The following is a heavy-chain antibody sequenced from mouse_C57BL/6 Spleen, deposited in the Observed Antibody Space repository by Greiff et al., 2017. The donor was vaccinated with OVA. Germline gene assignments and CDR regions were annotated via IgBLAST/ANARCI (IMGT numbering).Heavy chain of an antibody. CDR3: ARRGSSYEFAY. CDR1: GYAFSSSW. D-gene: IGHD1-1*01. CDR2: IYPGDGDT. J-gene: IGHJ3*01. Sequence: QVQLQQSGPELVKPGASVKISCKASGYAFSSSWMNWVKQRPGKGLEWIGRIYPGDGDTNYNGKFKGKATLTADKSSSTAYMQLSSLTSEDSAVYFCARRGSSYEFAYWGQGTLVTVSA. V-gene: IGHV1-82*01.